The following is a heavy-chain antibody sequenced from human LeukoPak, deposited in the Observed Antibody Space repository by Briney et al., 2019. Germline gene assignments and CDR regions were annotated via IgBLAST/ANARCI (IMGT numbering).Heavy chain of an antibody. V-gene: IGHV1-8*01. Sequence: ASVTVSCKASGYTFTSYDINWVRQATGQGLEWMGWMNPNSGNTGYAQKFQGRVTMTRNTSISTAYMELSSLRSEDTAVYYCARRDTLIYYYGTDVWGQGTTVTVSS. D-gene: IGHD5-18*01. CDR2: MNPNSGNT. CDR1: GYTFTSYD. J-gene: IGHJ6*02. CDR3: ARRDTLIYYYGTDV.